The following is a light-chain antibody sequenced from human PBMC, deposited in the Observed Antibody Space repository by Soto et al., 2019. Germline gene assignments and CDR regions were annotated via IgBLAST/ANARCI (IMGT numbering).Light chain of an antibody. V-gene: IGKV3-20*01. Sequence: EIVLTQSPGTLSLSPGERATLSCRASQSVSSSYLAWYQQKPGQAPRLLIFGASSRATGIPDRFSASGSGTAFTLSIIRLEAEDLAVYYCQQYGSSPRLTFGGGTTVAIK. J-gene: IGKJ4*01. CDR2: GAS. CDR1: QSVSSSY. CDR3: QQYGSSPRLT.